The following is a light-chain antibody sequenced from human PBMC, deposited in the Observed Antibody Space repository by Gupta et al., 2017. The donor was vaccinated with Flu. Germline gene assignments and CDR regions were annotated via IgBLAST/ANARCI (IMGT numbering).Light chain of an antibody. Sequence: QSALPQPPSASGSPGQSVTISCTGTSSDVGGYNYVSWYQQHPGKAPKLMIYEVSKRPSGVPDRFSGSKSGTTASLTVTGLQAEDEADYYCSSHEGSNNFVVFGGGTKLTVL. CDR1: SSDVGGYNY. CDR3: SSHEGSNNFVV. J-gene: IGLJ2*01. CDR2: EVS. V-gene: IGLV2-8*01.